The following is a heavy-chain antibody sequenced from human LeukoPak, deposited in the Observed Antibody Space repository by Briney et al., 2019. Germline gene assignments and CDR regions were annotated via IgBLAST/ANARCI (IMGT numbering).Heavy chain of an antibody. CDR3: AKDSTRRYSYGPFDY. CDR2: IICSSGST. V-gene: IGHV3-23*01. D-gene: IGHD5-18*01. Sequence: GGSLRLSCAASGFTFSSYAMSWVRQAPGKGLEWVSAIICSSGSTYYADSVKGRFTISRDNSKNTLYLQMNSLRAEDTAVYYCAKDSTRRYSYGPFDYWGPRKLVTVSS. CDR1: GFTFSSYA. J-gene: IGHJ4*02.